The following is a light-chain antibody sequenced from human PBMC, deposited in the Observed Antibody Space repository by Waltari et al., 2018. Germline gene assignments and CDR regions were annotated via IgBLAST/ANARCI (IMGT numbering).Light chain of an antibody. V-gene: IGLV2-23*02. Sequence: QSALTQPASVSGAPGPSITISCTEANSGVGSYNLVSLYPQHPGKAPKVVIYQFNKRPSGVSNRFAGSKSGNTASLTISGLQADDEADYYCCSYTGSTTPRVFGGGTKVTVL. J-gene: IGLJ3*02. CDR1: NSGVGSYNL. CDR2: QFN. CDR3: CSYTGSTTPRV.